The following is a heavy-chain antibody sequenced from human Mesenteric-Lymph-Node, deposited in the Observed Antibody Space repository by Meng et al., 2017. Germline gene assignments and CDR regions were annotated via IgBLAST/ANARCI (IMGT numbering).Heavy chain of an antibody. CDR1: GFTFSSYE. V-gene: IGHV3-48*03. Sequence: GGSLRLSCAASGFTFSSYEMNWVRQAPGKGLEWLSYISNTGSITYHADSVKGRFSISRDNAKNSLYLQMNSLRPEDTAVYYCTTVSSSSLGYWGQGTLVTVSS. CDR3: TTVSSSSLGY. D-gene: IGHD6-6*01. J-gene: IGHJ4*02. CDR2: ISNTGSIT.